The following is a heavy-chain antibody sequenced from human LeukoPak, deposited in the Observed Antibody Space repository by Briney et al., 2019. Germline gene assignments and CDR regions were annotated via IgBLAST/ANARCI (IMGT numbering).Heavy chain of an antibody. D-gene: IGHD1-26*01. CDR1: GYTFTSYY. V-gene: IGHV1-46*01. Sequence: GASVKVSCKASGYTFTSYYMHWVRQAPGQGLEWMGIINPSGGSTSYAQKFQGRVTMTRDTSTSTVYMELSSLRSEDTAVYYCARGGGLSSSGSYPGDAFDIWGQGTMVTVSS. CDR2: INPSGGST. J-gene: IGHJ3*02. CDR3: ARGGGLSSSGSYPGDAFDI.